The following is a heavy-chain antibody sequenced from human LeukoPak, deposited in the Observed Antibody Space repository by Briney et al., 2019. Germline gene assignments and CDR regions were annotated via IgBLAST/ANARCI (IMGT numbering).Heavy chain of an antibody. J-gene: IGHJ3*02. D-gene: IGHD3-22*01. V-gene: IGHV4-59*08. Sequence: SETLSLTCTVSGGSISSYCWSWIRQPPGKGLEWIGYIYYSGSTNYNPSLKSRVTISVDTSKNQFSLKLSPVTAADTAVYYCARRNRFDSSGYDDAFDIWGQGTMVTVSS. CDR1: GGSISSYC. CDR3: ARRNRFDSSGYDDAFDI. CDR2: IYYSGST.